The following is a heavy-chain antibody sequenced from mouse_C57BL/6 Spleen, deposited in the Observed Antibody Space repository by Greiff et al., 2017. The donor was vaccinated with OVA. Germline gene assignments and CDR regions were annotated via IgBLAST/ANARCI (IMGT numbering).Heavy chain of an antibody. CDR3: ARVTYYGSSGGYFDY. V-gene: IGHV3-6*01. CDR2: ISYDGSN. CDR1: GYSITSGYY. Sequence: QSGPGLVKPSQSLSLTCSVTGYSITSGYYWNWIRQFPGNKLEWMGYISYDGSNNYNPSLKNRISITRDTSKNQFFLKLNSVTTEDTATYYCARVTYYGSSGGYFDYWGQGTTLTVSS. J-gene: IGHJ2*01. D-gene: IGHD1-1*01.